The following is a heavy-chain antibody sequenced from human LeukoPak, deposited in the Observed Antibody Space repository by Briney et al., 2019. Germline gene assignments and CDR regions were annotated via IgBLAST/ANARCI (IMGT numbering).Heavy chain of an antibody. CDR3: ARRYYYDTSGYYLAHDAFDI. V-gene: IGHV5-51*01. D-gene: IGHD3-22*01. J-gene: IGHJ3*02. CDR2: IYPGDSEA. Sequence: GESLKISCKGSGYSFSSHCIGWVRQTPGKGLEWMGIIYPGDSEARYSPSFQGQVTISVDKSISTAYLRWSSLKASDTAMYYCARRYYYDTSGYYLAHDAFDIWGQGTMVTVSS. CDR1: GYSFSSHC.